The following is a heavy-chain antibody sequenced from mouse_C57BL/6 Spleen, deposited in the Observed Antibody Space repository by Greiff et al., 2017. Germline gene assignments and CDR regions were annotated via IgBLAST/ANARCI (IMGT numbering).Heavy chain of an antibody. Sequence: EVKLVESGGGLVQPGGSLSLSCAASGFTFTDYYMSWVRQPPGKALEWLGFIRNKANGYTTAYSASVKGRFTISRDNSQSILYLQMNALRAEDSATYYCARFLHYYGSSYDDYWGQGTTLTVSS. J-gene: IGHJ2*01. CDR3: ARFLHYYGSSYDDY. CDR2: IRNKANGYTT. D-gene: IGHD1-1*01. CDR1: GFTFTDYY. V-gene: IGHV7-3*01.